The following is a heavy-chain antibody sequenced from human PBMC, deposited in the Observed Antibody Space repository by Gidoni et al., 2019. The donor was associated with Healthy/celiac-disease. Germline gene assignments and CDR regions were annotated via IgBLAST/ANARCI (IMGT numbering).Heavy chain of an antibody. V-gene: IGHV4-34*01. D-gene: IGHD2-15*01. CDR2: INHSGST. Sequence: GLEWIGEINHSGSTNYNPSLKSRVTISVDTSKNQFSLKLSSVTAADTAVYYCARGGRDIVVVVAARNWFDPWGQGTLVTVSS. J-gene: IGHJ5*02. CDR3: ARGGRDIVVVVAARNWFDP.